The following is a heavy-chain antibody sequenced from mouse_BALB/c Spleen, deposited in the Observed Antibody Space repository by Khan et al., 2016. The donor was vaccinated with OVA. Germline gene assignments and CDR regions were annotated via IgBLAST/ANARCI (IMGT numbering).Heavy chain of an antibody. Sequence: EVELVESGGGLVQPGGSLKLSCATSGFTFSDYYMYWVRQTPEKRLAWVAYLSTRGTTTYYPDTVRGRFTLSRDNAKNTPYLQMSSMEAEDTAISYCASEGGDGGLAYWCQGTLVTVSA. CDR2: LSTRGTTT. CDR3: ASEGGDGGLAY. CDR1: GFTFSDYY. D-gene: IGHD1-1*02. J-gene: IGHJ3*01. V-gene: IGHV5-12*02.